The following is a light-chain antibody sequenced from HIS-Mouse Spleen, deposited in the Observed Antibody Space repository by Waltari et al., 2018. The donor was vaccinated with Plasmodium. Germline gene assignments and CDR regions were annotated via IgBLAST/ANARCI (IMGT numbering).Light chain of an antibody. J-gene: IGKJ2*01. CDR2: LGS. CDR3: MQALQTPRYT. CDR1: QSLLHSNGYNY. V-gene: IGKV2-28*01. Sequence: DIVMTQSPLSLPVTPGEPASISFRSSQSLLHSNGYNYLDWYLQKPVQSPQLLIYLGSNRASGVPDRFSGSGSGTDFTLKISRVEAEDVGVYYCMQALQTPRYTFGQGTKLEIK.